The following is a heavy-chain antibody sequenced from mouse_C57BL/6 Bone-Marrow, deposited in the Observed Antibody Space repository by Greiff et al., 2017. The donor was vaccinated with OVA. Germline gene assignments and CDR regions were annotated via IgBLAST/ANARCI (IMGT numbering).Heavy chain of an antibody. V-gene: IGHV1-50*01. D-gene: IGHD2-4*01. CDR1: GYTFTSYW. J-gene: IGHJ3*01. Sequence: QVQLQQPGAELVKPGASVKLSCKASGYTFTSYWMQWVNQRPGQGLEWIGEIDPSDSYTNYNQKFKGKATLTVDTSSSTAYMQLSSLTSEDSAVYYCARRRNYDYDVWFADWGQGTLVTVSA. CDR3: ARRRNYDYDVWFAD. CDR2: IDPSDSYT.